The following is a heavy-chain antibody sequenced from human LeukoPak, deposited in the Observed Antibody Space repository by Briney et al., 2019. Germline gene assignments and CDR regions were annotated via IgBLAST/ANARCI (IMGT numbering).Heavy chain of an antibody. CDR3: ARDLTLTVAFDI. V-gene: IGHV4-4*07. J-gene: IGHJ3*02. CDR2: LSGSGDT. D-gene: IGHD3-16*01. CDR1: RGSVTTYS. Sequence: SEILSLTCTVPRGSVTTYSWSWIRQPAGKGLEWIGRLSGSGDTNFNPSLKTRVTMSADESKNQFSLHLRSVTAADTAVYFCARDLTLTVAFDIWGQGTVVTVSS.